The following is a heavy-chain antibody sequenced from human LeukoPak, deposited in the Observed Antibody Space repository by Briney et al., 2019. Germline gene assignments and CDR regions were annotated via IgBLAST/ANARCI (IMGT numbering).Heavy chain of an antibody. V-gene: IGHV3-11*04. CDR1: GFTFSDYY. J-gene: IGHJ4*02. CDR2: ISSSGSTI. D-gene: IGHD3-10*01. CDR3: ARSPDYYGSGSYTIDY. Sequence: SGGSLRLSCAASGFTFSDYYMSWIRQAPGKGLEWVSYISSSGSTIYYADSVKGRFTISRDNAKNSLYLQMNSLRAEDTAVYYCARSPDYYGSGSYTIDYWGQGTLVTVSS.